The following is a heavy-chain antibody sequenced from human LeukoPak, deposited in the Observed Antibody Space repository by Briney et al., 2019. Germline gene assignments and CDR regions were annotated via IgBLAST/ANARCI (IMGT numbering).Heavy chain of an antibody. D-gene: IGHD3-22*01. J-gene: IGHJ5*02. V-gene: IGHV4-31*03. CDR2: IYYSGST. CDR3: AREVADYDSSGYYSSGDWFDP. Sequence: PSETLSLTCTVSGGSISSGGYYWSWIRQHPGKGLEWIGYIYYSGSTYYNPSLKSRVTISVDTSKNQFSLKLSSVTAADTAMYYCAREVADYDSSGYYSSGDWFDPWGQGTLVTVSS. CDR1: GGSISSGGYY.